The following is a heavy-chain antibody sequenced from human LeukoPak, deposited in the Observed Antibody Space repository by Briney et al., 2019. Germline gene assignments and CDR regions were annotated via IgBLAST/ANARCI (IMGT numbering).Heavy chain of an antibody. CDR2: ISSSSSYI. V-gene: IGHV3-21*01. CDR3: ARGPGIAVAGTVR. D-gene: IGHD6-19*01. J-gene: IGHJ4*02. CDR1: GFTLSSYS. Sequence: GGSLRLSCAASGFTLSSYSMNWVRQAPGKGLEWVSSISSSSSYIYYADSVKGRFTISRDNAKNSLYLQMNSLRAEDTAVYYCARGPGIAVAGTVRWGQGTLVTVSS.